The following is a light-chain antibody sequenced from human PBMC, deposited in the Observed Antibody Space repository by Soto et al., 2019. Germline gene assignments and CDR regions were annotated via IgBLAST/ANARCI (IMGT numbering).Light chain of an antibody. Sequence: LVLRQSAATLSLSPGAIASLSCMAGQNIGTSLAWYQQKPGQAPTLLIYDASNRATGIPARFSGSGSGTDFTLTISSLEPEDFAVYFCQQRSTWPLTFGGGTKVDIK. CDR3: QQRSTWPLT. J-gene: IGKJ4*01. V-gene: IGKV3-11*01. CDR1: QNIGTS. CDR2: DAS.